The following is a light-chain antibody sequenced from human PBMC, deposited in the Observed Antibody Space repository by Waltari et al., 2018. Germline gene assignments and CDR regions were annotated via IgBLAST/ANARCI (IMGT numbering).Light chain of an antibody. CDR3: QTWGSGIVT. J-gene: IGLJ2*01. Sequence: QPVLTQSPSPSASLGASVKLTCTLSTGHSDFAIAWPPQQPERGPRYLMKLNSDGSHTKGDEIPDRFSGSSSGAERYLTISSLQSEDEAAYYCQTWGSGIVTFGGGTQLTVL. V-gene: IGLV4-69*01. CDR2: LNSDGSH. CDR1: TGHSDFA.